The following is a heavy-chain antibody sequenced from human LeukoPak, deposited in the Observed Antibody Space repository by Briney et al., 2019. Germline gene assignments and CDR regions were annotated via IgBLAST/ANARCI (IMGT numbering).Heavy chain of an antibody. CDR2: IIAILGIA. V-gene: IGHV1-69*04. CDR3: ARDSLAYYYDSSGYYDT. Sequence: GASVKVSCKASGGTFSSYAISWVRQAPGQGLEWMGRIIAILGIANYAQKFQGRVTITADKSTSTAYMELSSLRSEDTAVYYCARDSLAYYYDSSGYYDTWGQGTLVTVSS. CDR1: GGTFSSYA. J-gene: IGHJ5*02. D-gene: IGHD3-22*01.